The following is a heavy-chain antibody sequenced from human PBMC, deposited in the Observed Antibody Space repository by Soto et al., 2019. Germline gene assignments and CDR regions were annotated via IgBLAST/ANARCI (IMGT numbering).Heavy chain of an antibody. V-gene: IGHV3-21*01. J-gene: IGHJ4*02. CDR2: ISGTSHYI. D-gene: IGHD4-4*01. CDR3: ARTSLQTNFDY. Sequence: EVQLVESGGGLVQPGGSLRLSCAASGFTFSSYSMNWVRQAPWKGLEWVSCISGTSHYIYYADSVKGRFTISRDNATDSLYLQMNSLRAEDTAVYYCARTSLQTNFDYWGQGALVTVSS. CDR1: GFTFSSYS.